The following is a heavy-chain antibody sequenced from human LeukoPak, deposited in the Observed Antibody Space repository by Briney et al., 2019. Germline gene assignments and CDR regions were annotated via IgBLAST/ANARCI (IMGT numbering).Heavy chain of an antibody. J-gene: IGHJ2*01. CDR3: AKDNWGRRAAGDWYFDL. CDR1: GFTFSSYA. V-gene: IGHV3-23*01. D-gene: IGHD6-13*01. Sequence: GGSLRLSCAASGFTFSSYAMSWVRQAPGKGLEWVSAISGSGGSTYYADSVKGRFTISRDNSKNTLYLRMNSLRAEDTAVYYCAKDNWGRRAAGDWYFDLWGRGTLVTVSS. CDR2: ISGSGGST.